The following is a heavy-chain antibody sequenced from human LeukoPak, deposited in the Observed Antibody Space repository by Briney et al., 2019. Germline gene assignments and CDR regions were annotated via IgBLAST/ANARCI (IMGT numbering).Heavy chain of an antibody. Sequence: GASLRLSCSASGFTFSNYAMHWVRQAPGKGLEYVSAISSNGGGTYYADSVKGRFTMSRDNSRNTLYLRMSSLRAEDTAVYYCVKDLKKSGYDSWGQGTLVTVSS. J-gene: IGHJ4*02. CDR1: GFTFSNYA. V-gene: IGHV3-64D*09. D-gene: IGHD5-12*01. CDR3: VKDLKKSGYDS. CDR2: ISSNGGGT.